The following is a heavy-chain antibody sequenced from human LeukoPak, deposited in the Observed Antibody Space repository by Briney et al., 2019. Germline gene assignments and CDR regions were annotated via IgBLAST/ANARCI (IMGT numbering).Heavy chain of an antibody. CDR2: IYPGDSDT. J-gene: IGHJ3*02. V-gene: IGHV5-51*01. Sequence: GESLKISCKGSGYSFTSYWIGWVRQMPGKGLEWMGIIYPGDSDTRYSPSFQGQVTISADKSISTAYLQWSSLKASDTAMYYCARRPSLWFGDLGAFDIWGQGTMVTVSS. CDR3: ARRPSLWFGDLGAFDI. CDR1: GYSFTSYW. D-gene: IGHD3-10*01.